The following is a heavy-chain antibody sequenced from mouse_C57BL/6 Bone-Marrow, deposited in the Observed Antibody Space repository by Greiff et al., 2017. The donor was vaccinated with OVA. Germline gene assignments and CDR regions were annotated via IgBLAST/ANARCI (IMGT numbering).Heavy chain of an antibody. CDR1: GYTFTSYG. Sequence: QVQLKESGAELARPGASVKLSCKASGYTFTSYGISWVKQRTGQGLEWIGEIYPRSGNTYYNEKFKGKATLTADKSSSTAYMELRSLTSEDSAVYFCARWVPWYFDVWGTGTTVTVSS. V-gene: IGHV1-81*01. J-gene: IGHJ1*03. CDR2: IYPRSGNT. CDR3: ARWVPWYFDV.